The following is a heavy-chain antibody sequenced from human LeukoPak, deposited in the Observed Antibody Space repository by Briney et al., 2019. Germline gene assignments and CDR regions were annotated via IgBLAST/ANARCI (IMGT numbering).Heavy chain of an antibody. D-gene: IGHD5-18*01. CDR1: GDSISSGNYY. J-gene: IGHJ4*02. Sequence: PSQTLSLTCTVSGDSISSGNYYWSWIRQPAGKGLEWIGRIYTGGSANYSPSLKSRVTISIDTSKNQFSLKLSSVTAADTAVYYCAREEGNTAVVDYWGQGTLVTVSS. V-gene: IGHV4-61*02. CDR3: AREEGNTAVVDY. CDR2: IYTGGSA.